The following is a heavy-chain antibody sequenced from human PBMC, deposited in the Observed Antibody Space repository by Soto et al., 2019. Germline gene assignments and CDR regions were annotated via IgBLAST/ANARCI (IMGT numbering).Heavy chain of an antibody. CDR1: GFTFSSYA. J-gene: IGHJ4*02. Sequence: GGSLRLSCAASGFTFSSYAMHWVRQAPGKGLEWVAVISYDGSNKYYADSVKGRFTISRDNSKNTLYLQMNSLRAEDTAVYYCARDPSPRGRLLFDYWGQGTLVTVSS. CDR2: ISYDGSNK. CDR3: ARDPSPRGRLLFDY. D-gene: IGHD6-6*01. V-gene: IGHV3-30-3*01.